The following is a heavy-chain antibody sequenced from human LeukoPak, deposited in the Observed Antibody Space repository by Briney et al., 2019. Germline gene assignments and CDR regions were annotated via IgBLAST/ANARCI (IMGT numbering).Heavy chain of an antibody. CDR2: ISWNSGSI. J-gene: IGHJ4*02. V-gene: IGHV3-9*03. D-gene: IGHD3-3*01. CDR1: GFTFDDYA. Sequence: GRSLRLSCAASGFTFDDYAMHWVRQAPGKSLEWVSGISWNSGSIGYADSVKGRFTISRDNAKNSLYLQMNSLRAEDMALYYCAKDKSRFLEWLSFDYWGQGTLVTVSS. CDR3: AKDKSRFLEWLSFDY.